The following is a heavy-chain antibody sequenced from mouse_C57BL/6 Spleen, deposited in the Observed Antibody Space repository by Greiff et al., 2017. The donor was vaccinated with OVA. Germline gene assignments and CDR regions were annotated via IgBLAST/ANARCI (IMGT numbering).Heavy chain of an antibody. CDR1: GYAFTNYL. J-gene: IGHJ2*01. CDR3: ARCGNDYFDY. Sequence: VQLQQSGAELVRPGTSVKVSCKASGYAFTNYLIEWVKQRPGQGLEWIGVINPGSGGTNYNEKFKGKATLTADKSSSTAYMQLSSLTSEDSAVYFRARCGNDYFDYWGQGTTLTVSS. CDR2: INPGSGGT. V-gene: IGHV1-54*01. D-gene: IGHD2-1*01.